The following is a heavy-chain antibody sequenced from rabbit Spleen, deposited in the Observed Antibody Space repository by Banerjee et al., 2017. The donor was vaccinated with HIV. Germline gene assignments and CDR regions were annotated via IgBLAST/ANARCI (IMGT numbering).Heavy chain of an antibody. CDR3: ARDTGSSFSTYGMDL. CDR1: GFSFSSSYY. CDR2: INSGGTAT. Sequence: QEQLVESGGGLVQPEGSLTLTCTGFGFSFSSSYYMCWVRQAPGKGLEWIGCINSGGTATYYASWAKGRFTISKTSSTTVTLQMTSLTAADTATYFCARDTGSSFSTYGMDLWGQGTLVTVS. V-gene: IGHV1S45*01. J-gene: IGHJ6*01. D-gene: IGHD8-1*01.